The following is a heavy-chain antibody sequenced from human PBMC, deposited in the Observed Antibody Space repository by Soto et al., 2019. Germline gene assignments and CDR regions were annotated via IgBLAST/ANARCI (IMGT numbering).Heavy chain of an antibody. CDR2: ISGGGGNS. CDR1: GFNFGDYT. D-gene: IGHD6-19*01. CDR3: AKETFGVGWTLDF. J-gene: IGHJ4*02. V-gene: IGHV3-23*01. Sequence: GGSLRLSCAASGFNFGDYTMSWVRQAPGKGLVWISTISGGGGNSYYADVVKGRFTITRDNSKNTLALQMNSLKGEDTALYFCAKETFGVGWTLDFWGQGTLVTVSS.